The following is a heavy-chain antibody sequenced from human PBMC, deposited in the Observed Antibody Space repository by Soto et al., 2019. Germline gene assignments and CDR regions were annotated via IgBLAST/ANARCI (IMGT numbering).Heavy chain of an antibody. CDR2: ISPHNGKT. Sequence: QIQLVQSGTEVKKPGALVKVSCKASGYIFTNYGITWVRQAPGQGLEWMGWISPHNGKTSYAQRVQDRVTMTTDTSTSTAYMELRSLRSDDTAMYYCARRPSADWFDPWGQGTLVTVSS. CDR1: GYIFTNYG. V-gene: IGHV1-18*01. CDR3: ARRPSADWFDP. J-gene: IGHJ5*02. D-gene: IGHD2-2*01.